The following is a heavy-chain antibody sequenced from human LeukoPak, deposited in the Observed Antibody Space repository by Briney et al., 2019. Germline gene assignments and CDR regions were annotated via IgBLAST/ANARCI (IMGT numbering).Heavy chain of an antibody. CDR2: IYSGGST. CDR1: GFTLTNHG. Sequence: GGSLRLSCAVSGFTLTNHGVSWVRQAPGKGLEWVSVIYSGGSTYYADSVKGRFTISRDNSKNTLYLQMNSLRAEDTAVYYCASAGYSYANDAFDIWGQGTMVTVSS. J-gene: IGHJ3*02. D-gene: IGHD5-18*01. V-gene: IGHV3-53*01. CDR3: ASAGYSYANDAFDI.